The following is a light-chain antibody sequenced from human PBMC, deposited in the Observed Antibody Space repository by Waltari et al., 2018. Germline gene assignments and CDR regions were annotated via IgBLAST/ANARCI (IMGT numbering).Light chain of an antibody. J-gene: IGLJ1*01. V-gene: IGLV2-18*02. CDR1: GSDIGSYNR. CDR2: EVN. CDR3: SSYTTSTTQV. Sequence: QSALNQPPSVSGSPGQSVTISCSGTGSDIGSYNRVSWYQQSPGTAPRLMIYEVNCRPSGVPVRFSGSKSGNTASLTISGLQAEDEADYYCSSYTTSTTQVFGTGTKVTVL.